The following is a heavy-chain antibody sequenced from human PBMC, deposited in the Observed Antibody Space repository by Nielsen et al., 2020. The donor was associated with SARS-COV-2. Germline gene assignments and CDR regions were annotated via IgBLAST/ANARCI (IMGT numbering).Heavy chain of an antibody. Sequence: GGSLRLSCAASGFTSDDYAMHWVRHAPGKGLEWVSGLSWNSGSIGYADSVKGRFTISRDNAKNSLYLQMNSLRAEDTALYYCATLTTGYYYGMDVWGQGTTVTVSS. CDR2: LSWNSGSI. J-gene: IGHJ6*02. CDR1: GFTSDDYA. CDR3: ATLTTGYYYGMDV. V-gene: IGHV3-9*02. D-gene: IGHD4-11*01.